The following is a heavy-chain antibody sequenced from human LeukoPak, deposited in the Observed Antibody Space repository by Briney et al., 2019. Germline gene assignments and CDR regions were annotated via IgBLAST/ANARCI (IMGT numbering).Heavy chain of an antibody. CDR2: IYYSGST. Sequence: SSETLSLTCTVSGGSISSGGYYWSWIRQHPGKGLEWIGYIYYSGSTYYNPSLKSRVTISVDTSKNQFSLKLSSVTAADTAVYYCARGPLRTTMTRGYYFDYWGQGTLVTVSS. CDR1: GGSISSGGYY. J-gene: IGHJ4*02. V-gene: IGHV4-31*03. D-gene: IGHD1-1*01. CDR3: ARGPLRTTMTRGYYFDY.